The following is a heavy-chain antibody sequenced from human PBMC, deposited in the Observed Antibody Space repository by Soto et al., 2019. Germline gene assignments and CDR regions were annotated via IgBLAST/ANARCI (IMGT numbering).Heavy chain of an antibody. J-gene: IGHJ6*02. CDR1: GGSISSSHW. CDR3: ARDKYYDFWSSQYYGMDV. D-gene: IGHD3-3*01. V-gene: IGHV4-4*02. Sequence: QVQLQESGPGLVKPSGTLSLTCAVSGGSISSSHWWSWVRQPPGKGLEWICEIYHSGSTNYNPSLKSRRTISVAKYKNQFAQKLSSVTAADTAVDYCARDKYYDFWSSQYYGMDVWGQGTTVTVSS. CDR2: IYHSGST.